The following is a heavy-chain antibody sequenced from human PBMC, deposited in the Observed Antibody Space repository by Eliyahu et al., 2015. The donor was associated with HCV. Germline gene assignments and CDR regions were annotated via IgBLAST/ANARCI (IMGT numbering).Heavy chain of an antibody. Sequence: QVQLVQSGADVARPGASVGVSCKTSGYIITDXHLHWVRQAPSQGLEWLGCINPHREGPRYSQKFQGRVTMTRDTSTSTAYLELNSLTSDDTAVYYCAREADGAFDYWGQGTVVTVSS. CDR3: AREADGAFDY. J-gene: IGHJ4*02. V-gene: IGHV1-2*02. CDR2: INPHREGP. D-gene: IGHD4/OR15-4a*01. CDR1: GYIITDXH.